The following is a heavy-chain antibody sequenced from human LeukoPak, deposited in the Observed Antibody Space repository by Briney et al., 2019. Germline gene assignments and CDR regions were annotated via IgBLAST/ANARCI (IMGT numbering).Heavy chain of an antibody. Sequence: SETLSLTCAVYGGSLSGYYWGWIRQAPGRGLEWIGEINHSGRTNYNPSLKSRVTILVDRSKNQFSLHLSSVTAADAAFYYCARGSHSTTWRYYFEHWGQGTLVTVSS. CDR3: ARGSHSTTWRYYFEH. D-gene: IGHD1-14*01. CDR2: INHSGRT. CDR1: GGSLSGYY. V-gene: IGHV4-34*01. J-gene: IGHJ4*02.